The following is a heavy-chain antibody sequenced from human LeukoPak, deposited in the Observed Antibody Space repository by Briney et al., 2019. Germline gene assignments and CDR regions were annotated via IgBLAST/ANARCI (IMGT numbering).Heavy chain of an antibody. D-gene: IGHD5-18*01. Sequence: SETLSLTCAVYGGSFSGYYWSWIRQPPGKGLEWIGEINHSGGTNYNPSLKSRATISLDTSKNQFSLKLTSVTAADTAVYYCARDTAVARWGQGTLVTVSS. V-gene: IGHV4-34*01. CDR2: INHSGGT. CDR1: GGSFSGYY. CDR3: ARDTAVAR. J-gene: IGHJ4*02.